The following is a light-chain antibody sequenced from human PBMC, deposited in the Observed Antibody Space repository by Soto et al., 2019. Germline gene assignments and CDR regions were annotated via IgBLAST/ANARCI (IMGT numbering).Light chain of an antibody. Sequence: EVVLTQSPATLSLSPGERATLSCRASQSVNNFVAWYQQKPGQAPRLLIFDAFKRATGIPDRFSGSGSGTDFTLTISSLEPEDGAVYYCHQRSNWYTFGQGTKLEIK. CDR2: DAF. J-gene: IGKJ2*01. CDR3: HQRSNWYT. CDR1: QSVNNF. V-gene: IGKV3-11*01.